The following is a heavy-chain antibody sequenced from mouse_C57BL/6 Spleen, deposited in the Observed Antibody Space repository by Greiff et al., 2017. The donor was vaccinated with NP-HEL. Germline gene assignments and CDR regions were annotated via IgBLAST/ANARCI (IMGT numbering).Heavy chain of an antibody. D-gene: IGHD2-4*01. V-gene: IGHV5-6*01. CDR2: ISSGGSYT. J-gene: IGHJ2*01. Sequence: EVHLVESGGDLVKPGGSLKLSCAASGFTFSSYGMSWVRQTPDKRLEWVATISSGGSYTYYPDSVKGRFTISRDNAKNTLYLQMSSLKSEDTAMYYCARHHEINLDYWGQGTTLTVSS. CDR3: ARHHEINLDY. CDR1: GFTFSSYG.